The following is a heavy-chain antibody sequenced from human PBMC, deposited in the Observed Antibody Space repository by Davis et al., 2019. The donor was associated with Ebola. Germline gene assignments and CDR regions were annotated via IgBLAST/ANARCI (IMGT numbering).Heavy chain of an antibody. CDR2: VTSSGGGT. CDR1: GGSISRSG. V-gene: IGHV3-23*01. CDR3: AKGGSGWPSDYSYGMGV. D-gene: IGHD6-19*01. Sequence: PSETLSLTCSVSGGSISRSGHYWGWIRQAPGKGLEWVSAVTSSGGGTYYADSVKGRFTISRDNSKNTLYLQMNSLRVEDTAVYYCAKGGSGWPSDYSYGMGVWGKGTTVTVSS. J-gene: IGHJ6*04.